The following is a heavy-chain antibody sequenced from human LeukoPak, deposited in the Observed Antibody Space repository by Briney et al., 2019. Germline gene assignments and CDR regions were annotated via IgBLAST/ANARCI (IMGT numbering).Heavy chain of an antibody. J-gene: IGHJ5*02. CDR3: VRDVVGGRLDL. CDR1: GFTFSSTW. D-gene: IGHD4-23*01. CDR2: IKEDGSEI. V-gene: IGHV3-7*01. Sequence: GGSLRLSCAASGFTFSSTWMGWVRQAAGKELEWVANIKEDGSEIEYADSAKGRFTISRDNTKNSLYLQMNSLRAEDTAVYYCVRDVVGGRLDLWGQGTLVTVSS.